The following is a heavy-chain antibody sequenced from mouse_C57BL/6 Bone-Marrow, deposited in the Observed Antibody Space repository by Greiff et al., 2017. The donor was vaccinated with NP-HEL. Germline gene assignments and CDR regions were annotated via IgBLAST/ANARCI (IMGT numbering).Heavy chain of an antibody. CDR3: TRARYGSSYEYFDV. CDR1: GFTFSSYA. J-gene: IGHJ1*03. CDR2: ISSGGDYI. D-gene: IGHD1-1*01. Sequence: EVKVEESGEGLVKPGGSLKLSCAASGFTFSSYAMSWVRQTPEKRLEWVAYISSGGDYISYADTVKGRFTISRDNARNTLYLQMSSLKSEDTAMYYCTRARYGSSYEYFDVWGTGTTVTVSS. V-gene: IGHV5-9-1*02.